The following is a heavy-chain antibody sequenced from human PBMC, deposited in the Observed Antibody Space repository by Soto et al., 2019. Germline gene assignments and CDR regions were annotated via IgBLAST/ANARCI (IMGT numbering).Heavy chain of an antibody. D-gene: IGHD6-13*01. CDR2: IVPIYRTA. J-gene: IGHJ4*02. CDR3: ARDSGAKLSSS. V-gene: IGHV1-69*13. CDR1: GGTSSSYR. Sequence: SVKVSCKASGGTSSSYRINWVRQAPGQGLEWVGGIVPIYRTADYAQKFQGRVTITADESARTAYMELRSLKSQDTAVYYCARDSGAKLSSSWGQGTLVTVSS.